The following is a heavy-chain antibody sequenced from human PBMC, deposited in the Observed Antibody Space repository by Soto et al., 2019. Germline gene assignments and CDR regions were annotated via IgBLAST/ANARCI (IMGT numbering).Heavy chain of an antibody. CDR3: ARRGSGSYYDY. CDR2: IRGSGDST. CDR1: GFTFSSYA. Sequence: EVQLLESGGGLVQPGGSLRLSCAASGFTFSSYAMRWVRQDHVKGLEWVSAIRGSGDSTYYADSVKGRFTISRDNSKNTLYLQMNSLRAEDTAVYYCARRGSGSYYDYWGQGTLFTVSS. D-gene: IGHD1-26*01. J-gene: IGHJ4*02. V-gene: IGHV3-23*01.